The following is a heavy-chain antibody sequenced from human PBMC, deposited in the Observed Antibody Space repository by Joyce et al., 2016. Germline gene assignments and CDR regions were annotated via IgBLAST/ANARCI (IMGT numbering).Heavy chain of an antibody. CDR3: ATDIRSSGWHLGF. CDR2: DDRGNGKT. CDR1: GYTLSELS. V-gene: IGHV1-24*01. Sequence: QVQLVQSGAEVKRPGASVKVSCEVSGYTLSELSIHWVRQAPGKGPEWMGSDDRGNGKTLGAQKFQGRVTMTGDTSTDTAYMELSNLRSEDTAVYYCATDIRSSGWHLGFWGQGTLVTVSS. J-gene: IGHJ4*02. D-gene: IGHD6-19*01.